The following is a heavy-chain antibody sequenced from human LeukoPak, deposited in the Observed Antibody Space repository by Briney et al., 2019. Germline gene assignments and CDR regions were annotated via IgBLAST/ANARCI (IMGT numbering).Heavy chain of an antibody. Sequence: GGSLRLSCAASGFTFSSYGMHWVRQAPAKGLEWVAVISYDGSNKYYADSVKGRFTISRDDSKNTLYLQMNSLRAEDTAVYYCAKVHKGGNYVSYFDYWGQGTLVTVSS. CDR1: GFTFSSYG. D-gene: IGHD1-7*01. CDR3: AKVHKGGNYVSYFDY. V-gene: IGHV3-30*18. CDR2: ISYDGSNK. J-gene: IGHJ4*02.